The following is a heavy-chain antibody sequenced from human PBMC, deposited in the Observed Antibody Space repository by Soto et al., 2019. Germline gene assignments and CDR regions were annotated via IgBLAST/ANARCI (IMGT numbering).Heavy chain of an antibody. CDR3: ARVHCISTSGSIPSWFDP. CDR2: IYYSGST. V-gene: IGHV4-30-4*01. D-gene: IGHD2-2*01. J-gene: IGHJ5*02. CDR1: GGSISIGDYY. Sequence: PSETLSLTCTVSGGSISIGDYYWSWIRQPPGKGLEWIGYIYYSGSTYYNPSLKSRVTISVDTSKNQFSLKLSSVTAADTAVYYCARVHCISTSGSIPSWFDPWGQGTLVTVSS.